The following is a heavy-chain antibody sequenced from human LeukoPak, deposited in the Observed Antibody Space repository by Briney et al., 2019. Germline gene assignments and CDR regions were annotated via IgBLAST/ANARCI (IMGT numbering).Heavy chain of an antibody. D-gene: IGHD6-19*01. Sequence: GGSLRLSCAASGFTFSRYAMHGVRQAPGKGLEWVTFIWYDGSNKYYADSVKGRFTISRDNSKNTLYLQMNSLRAEDTAVYYCARDGSGWSFNPSYFDYWGQGTLVSVSS. V-gene: IGHV3-33*08. J-gene: IGHJ4*02. CDR3: ARDGSGWSFNPSYFDY. CDR2: IWYDGSNK. CDR1: GFTFSRYA.